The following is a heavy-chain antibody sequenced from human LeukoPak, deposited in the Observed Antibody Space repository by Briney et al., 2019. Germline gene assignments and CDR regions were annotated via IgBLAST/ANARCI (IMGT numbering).Heavy chain of an antibody. D-gene: IGHD3-9*01. V-gene: IGHV3-7*01. Sequence: GGSLRLSCAAPGFTFSSYWMSWVRQAPGKGLEWVANIKQDGSEKYYVDSVKGRFTISRDNAKNSLYLQMNSLRAEDTAVYYCARDLLRYFDWFDYWGQGTLVTVSS. CDR2: IKQDGSEK. CDR3: ARDLLRYFDWFDY. CDR1: GFTFSSYW. J-gene: IGHJ5*01.